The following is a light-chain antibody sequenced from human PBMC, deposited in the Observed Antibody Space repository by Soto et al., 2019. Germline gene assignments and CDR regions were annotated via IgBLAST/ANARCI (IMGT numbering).Light chain of an antibody. CDR3: LQDYDYPRT. Sequence: AIPMTQSPSSLSASVGDRVTITCRASQGIRSDLGWYQQRPGEAPKLLIYGTSSLQSGVPSRFSGSGSGTDFTLTISSLQPADFATYYCLQDYDYPRTFGQGTKVEI. V-gene: IGKV1-6*01. CDR2: GTS. CDR1: QGIRSD. J-gene: IGKJ1*01.